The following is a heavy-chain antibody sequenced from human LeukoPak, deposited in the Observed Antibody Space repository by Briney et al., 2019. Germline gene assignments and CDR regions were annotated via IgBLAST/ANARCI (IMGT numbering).Heavy chain of an antibody. V-gene: IGHV3-21*01. CDR1: GFTLDSYT. D-gene: IGHD6-19*01. J-gene: IGHJ5*02. CDR2: ISGRSGYI. CDR3: VRDLGRSSGWLFGFDP. Sequence: GGSLLLSCAASGFTLDSYTMTSGRQAPGKGLEWVSAISGRSGYIYYADSMNGRFTISRDNTKNSLYLQMNSLRAEHTAVYYFVRDLGRSSGWLFGFDPWGQGTLVTVSS.